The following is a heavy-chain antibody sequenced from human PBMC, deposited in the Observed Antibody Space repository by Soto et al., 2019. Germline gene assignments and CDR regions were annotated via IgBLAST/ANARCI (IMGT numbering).Heavy chain of an antibody. Sequence: QVQLVQSGAEVKKPGASVKVSCKASGYTFTSYGISWVRQAPGQGLEWMGWISAYNGNTNYAQKLQGRVTMTTDTSTSTAYMELRSLRSDDTAVYYCARVPTGRSSSSRDYYYGMDVWGQGTTVTVSS. V-gene: IGHV1-18*01. CDR2: ISAYNGNT. J-gene: IGHJ6*02. CDR3: ARVPTGRSSSSRDYYYGMDV. D-gene: IGHD6-6*01. CDR1: GYTFTSYG.